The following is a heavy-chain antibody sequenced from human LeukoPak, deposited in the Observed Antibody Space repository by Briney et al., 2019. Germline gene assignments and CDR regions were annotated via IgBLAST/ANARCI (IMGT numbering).Heavy chain of an antibody. V-gene: IGHV3-23*01. D-gene: IGHD6-6*01. Sequence: GGSLRHSCAAPGFTFSSYAMSWVRQAPGKGLEWVSAISGSGGSTYYADSVKGRFTISRDNSKNTLYLQMNSLRAEDTAVYYCAKGGSSKGGYFDYWGQGTLVTVSS. J-gene: IGHJ4*02. CDR1: GFTFSSYA. CDR3: AKGGSSKGGYFDY. CDR2: ISGSGGST.